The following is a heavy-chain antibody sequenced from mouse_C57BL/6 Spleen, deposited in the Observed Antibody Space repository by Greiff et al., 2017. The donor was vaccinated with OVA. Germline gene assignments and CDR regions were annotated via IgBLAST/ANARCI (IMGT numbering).Heavy chain of an antibody. V-gene: IGHV2-9-1*01. CDR3: ARESFQTGTALYAMYY. D-gene: IGHD4-1*01. CDR2: IWTGGGT. J-gene: IGHJ4*01. CDR1: GFSLPSYA. Sequence: VKLVESGPGLVAPSQSLSITCTVSGFSLPSYAISWVRQPPGQGLEWLGVIWTGGGTNYNSALKSRLSISKENSKSQVFLKMNSLQTDDTARYYCARESFQTGTALYAMYYWGQGTSVTVSS.